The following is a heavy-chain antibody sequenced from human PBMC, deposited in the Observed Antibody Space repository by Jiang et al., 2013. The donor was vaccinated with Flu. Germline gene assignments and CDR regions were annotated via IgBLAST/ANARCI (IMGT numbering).Heavy chain of an antibody. CDR2: IYPGDSDT. CDR3: ARPPPSRRAFDI. CDR1: GYSFTSYW. V-gene: IGHV5-51*01. Sequence: GYSFTSYWIGWVRQMPGKGLEWMGIIYPGDSDTRYSPSFQGQVTISADKSISTAYLQWSSLKASDTAMYYCARPPPSRRAFDIWGQGTTGHRLF. J-gene: IGHJ3*02.